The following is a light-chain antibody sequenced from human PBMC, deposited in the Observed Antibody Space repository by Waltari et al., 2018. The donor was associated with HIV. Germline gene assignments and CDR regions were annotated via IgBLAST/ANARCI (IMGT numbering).Light chain of an antibody. Sequence: ETVLTQSPGTLSLSPGEGATLSCRASQSVSENYLAWYQQKPGQAPRLLIYGVSTRATGIPDRFRGRGSGTDFTLTISRLEPEDFAVYYCQQYGSSPRTFGQGTKVEIK. J-gene: IGKJ1*01. CDR2: GVS. V-gene: IGKV3-20*01. CDR3: QQYGSSPRT. CDR1: QSVSENY.